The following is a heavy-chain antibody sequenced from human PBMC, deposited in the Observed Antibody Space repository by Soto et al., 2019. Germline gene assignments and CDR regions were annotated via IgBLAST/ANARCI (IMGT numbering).Heavy chain of an antibody. CDR2: ISSSSSTI. D-gene: IGHD6-13*01. CDR1: GFTFSSYS. Sequence: EVKLVESGGGLVQPGGSLRLSCAASGFTFSSYSMNWVRQAPGKGLEWVSYISSSSSTIYYADSVKGRFTISRDNAKTSIYLPMNSLRAEDTAVYYCARGPRTYSSSWYPDYCDHGTLVTVSS. CDR3: ARGPRTYSSSWYPDY. V-gene: IGHV3-48*04. J-gene: IGHJ4*01.